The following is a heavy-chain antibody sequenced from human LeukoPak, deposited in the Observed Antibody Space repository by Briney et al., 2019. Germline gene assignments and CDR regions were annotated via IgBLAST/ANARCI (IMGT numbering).Heavy chain of an antibody. CDR1: GYTFTSYG. CDR2: ISAYNGNT. J-gene: IGHJ4*02. V-gene: IGHV1-18*01. Sequence: GASVKVSCKASGYTFTSYGISWVRQAPGQGLEWMGWISAYNGNTNYAQKLQGRVTMTTDISTSTAYMELRSLRSDDTAVYYCARDPGGIRFLEWLLPFDYWGQGTLVTVSS. CDR3: ARDPGGIRFLEWLLPFDY. D-gene: IGHD3-3*01.